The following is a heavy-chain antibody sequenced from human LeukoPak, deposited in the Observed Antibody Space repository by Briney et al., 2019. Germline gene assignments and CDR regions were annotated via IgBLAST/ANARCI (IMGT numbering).Heavy chain of an antibody. J-gene: IGHJ4*02. CDR1: GGSFSGYY. D-gene: IGHD3-22*01. CDR2: INHSGST. CDR3: ARGVSTYYYDSSGYLGY. V-gene: IGHV4-34*01. Sequence: SETLSLTCAVYGGSFSGYYWSWIRQPPGKGLEWIGEINHSGSTNYNPSLKSRVTISVDTSKNQFSLKLSSVTAADTAVYYCARGVSTYYYDSSGYLGYWGQETLVTVSS.